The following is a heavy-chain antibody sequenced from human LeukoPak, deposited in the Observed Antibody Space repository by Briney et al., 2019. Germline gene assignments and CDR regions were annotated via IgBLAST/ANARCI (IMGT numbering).Heavy chain of an antibody. V-gene: IGHV1-24*01. CDR2: FDPKDGGT. Sequence: GASVTVSCTVSGYSLTYCSMHWVRQAPGQGLEWMGGFDPKDGGTIYAQKFQGRVTMTEDTSTDTAYMELSSLRSEDTAVYYCATRLYSGYGSYYYYGMDVWGQGTTVTVSS. CDR1: GYSLTYCS. J-gene: IGHJ6*02. D-gene: IGHD5-12*01. CDR3: ATRLYSGYGSYYYYGMDV.